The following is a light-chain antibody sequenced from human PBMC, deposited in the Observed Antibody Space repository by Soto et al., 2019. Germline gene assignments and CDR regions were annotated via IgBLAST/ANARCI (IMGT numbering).Light chain of an antibody. CDR3: SSYTSSSTRV. V-gene: IGLV2-14*01. CDR1: SSDVGRYNY. CDR2: DVN. J-gene: IGLJ1*01. Sequence: SVLTQPASVSGSPGQSITISCIGTSSDVGRYNYVSWYQQHPGQAPRLMIYDVNNRPSGVSNRFSGSKSDNTASLTISGLQAEDEADYYYSSYTSSSTRVFGTGTKVTVL.